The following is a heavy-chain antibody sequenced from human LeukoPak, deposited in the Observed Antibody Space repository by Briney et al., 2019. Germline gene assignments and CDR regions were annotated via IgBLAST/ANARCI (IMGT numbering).Heavy chain of an antibody. CDR2: IYYSGST. Sequence: SATLSLTCNVSVDSIGTFYWSWIRQSPGKGLEWIGYIYYSGSTNYNPSLKSRVNISVDTSKNQFSLKLSSVTAADTAVYYCARTSKVDRSGSYSLALRSHWYFDLWGRGTLVTVSS. J-gene: IGHJ2*01. D-gene: IGHD1-26*01. V-gene: IGHV4-59*08. CDR1: VDSIGTFY. CDR3: ARTSKVDRSGSYSLALRSHWYFDL.